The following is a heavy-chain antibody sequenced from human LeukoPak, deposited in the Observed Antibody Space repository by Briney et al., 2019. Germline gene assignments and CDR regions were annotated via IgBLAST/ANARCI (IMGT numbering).Heavy chain of an antibody. J-gene: IGHJ6*03. CDR3: ARGLGCSSTSCYYYYYYMDV. Sequence: SGGSLRLSCAASGFTFSSYSMNWVRQAPGKGLEWVSYISSSSSTIYYADSVKGRFTISRDNAKNSLYLQMNSLRAEDTAVYYCARGLGCSSTSCYYYYYYMDVWGKGTTVTVSS. V-gene: IGHV3-48*01. CDR2: ISSSSSTI. CDR1: GFTFSSYS. D-gene: IGHD2-2*01.